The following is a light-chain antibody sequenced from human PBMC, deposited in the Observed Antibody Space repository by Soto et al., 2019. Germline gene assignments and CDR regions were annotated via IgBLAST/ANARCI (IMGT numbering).Light chain of an antibody. CDR2: DVN. CDR3: RSFSRTSTRYL. J-gene: IGLJ1*01. Sequence: QSPLTQPRLVSWSRGRSVTISCTGSSSDVGGYNHVSWYQQHPGEAPKLMIYDVNERPSSGLPDRFSGSKSGNTASLTISGLQAEDEAEYYGRSFSRTSTRYLLGRRTKVTVL. V-gene: IGLV2-11*01. CDR1: SSDVGGYNH.